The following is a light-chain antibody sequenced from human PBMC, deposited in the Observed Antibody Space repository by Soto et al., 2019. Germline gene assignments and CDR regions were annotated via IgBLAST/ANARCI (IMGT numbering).Light chain of an antibody. CDR1: QDIDSW. V-gene: IGKV1-12*02. CDR3: QQAHSLPWT. J-gene: IGKJ1*01. Sequence: DIQMTQSPSSVSASVGDRVTITCRASQDIDSWLAWYQQKPGKAPKLLIYAASSLQSGVPSRFSGSGSGTDFILTISSLQPEDFATYFCQQAHSLPWTFGQGTKVELK. CDR2: AAS.